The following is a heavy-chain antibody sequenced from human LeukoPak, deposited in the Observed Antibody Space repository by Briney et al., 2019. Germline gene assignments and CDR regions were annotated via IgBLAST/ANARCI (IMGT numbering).Heavy chain of an antibody. J-gene: IGHJ5*02. V-gene: IGHV1-18*01. D-gene: IGHD3-10*01. CDR2: ISAYNGNT. CDR1: GYTFTSYG. CDR3: ASGDGGFGEFLNWFDP. Sequence: GASVKVSCKASGYTFTSYGISWVRQAPGQGLEWMGWISAYNGNTNYAQKLQGRVTMTTDTSTSTAYMELRSLRSDDTAVYYCASGDGGFGEFLNWFDPWGQGTLVTVSS.